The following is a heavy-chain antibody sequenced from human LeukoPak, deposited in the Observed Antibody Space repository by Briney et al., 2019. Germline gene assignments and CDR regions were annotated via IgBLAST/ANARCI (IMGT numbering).Heavy chain of an antibody. J-gene: IGHJ4*02. D-gene: IGHD2-2*01. Sequence: ASVKVSCKASGYTFTSYDINWVRQATGQGLEWMGWMNPNSGNTGYAQKFQGRVTMTRNTSISTAYMELSSLRSEDTAVYYCARGTRYCSSTSCYSLPDYWGQGTLVTVSS. V-gene: IGHV1-8*01. CDR1: GYTFTSYD. CDR2: MNPNSGNT. CDR3: ARGTRYCSSTSCYSLPDY.